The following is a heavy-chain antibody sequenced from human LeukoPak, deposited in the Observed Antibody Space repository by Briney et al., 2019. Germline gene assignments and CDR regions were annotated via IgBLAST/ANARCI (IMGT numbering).Heavy chain of an antibody. CDR2: IGWNSGSI. J-gene: IGHJ6*02. Sequence: PGRSLRLSCAASGFTSDDYAMHWVRQAPGKGLEWGSGIGWNSGSIGYADSVKGRFTISRDNAKNSLYLQMNSLRAEDTALYYCAKDISARDYYYYYYGMDVWGQGTTVTVSS. D-gene: IGHD3-10*01. V-gene: IGHV3-9*02. CDR3: AKDISARDYYYYYYGMDV. CDR1: GFTSDDYA.